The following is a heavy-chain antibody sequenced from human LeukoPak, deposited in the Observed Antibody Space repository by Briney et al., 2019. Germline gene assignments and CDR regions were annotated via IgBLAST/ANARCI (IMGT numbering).Heavy chain of an antibody. V-gene: IGHV1-18*01. D-gene: IGHD1-14*01. CDR1: GYTFTSYG. CDR3: ARDIKRSRARWENLGFDP. CDR2: ISAYNGNT. J-gene: IGHJ5*02. Sequence: ASVKVSCKASGYTFTSYGISWVRQAPGQGLEWMGWISAYNGNTNYAQKFQGRVTMATDTSTSTAYMELRSLRSDDTAMYYCARDIKRSRARWENLGFDPWGQGTLVTVSS.